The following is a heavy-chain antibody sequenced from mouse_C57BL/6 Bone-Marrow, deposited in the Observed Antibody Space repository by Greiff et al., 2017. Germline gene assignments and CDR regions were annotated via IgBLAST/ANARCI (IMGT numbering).Heavy chain of an antibody. D-gene: IGHD1-1*01. CDR3: ARGRVYYGSSAWFAY. J-gene: IGHJ3*01. Sequence: VQLQQPGTELVKPGASVKLSCKASGYTFTSYWMHWVKQRPGQGLEWIGNINPSNGGTNYNEKLKSKATLTVDKPSSTAYMQLSSLTSEDSAVYYCARGRVYYGSSAWFAYWGQGTLVTVSA. V-gene: IGHV1-53*01. CDR1: GYTFTSYW. CDR2: INPSNGGT.